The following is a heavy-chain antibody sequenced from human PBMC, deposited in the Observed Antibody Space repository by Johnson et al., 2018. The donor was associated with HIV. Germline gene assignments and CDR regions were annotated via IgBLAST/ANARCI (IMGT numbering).Heavy chain of an antibody. CDR2: ISSNGGST. J-gene: IGHJ3*02. CDR1: GFTFSSYA. V-gene: IGHV3-64*01. CDR3: ARDRPNAVGVDACDI. Sequence: VQLVESGGGLVQPGGSLRLSCAASGFTFSSYAMHWVRQAPGKGLEYVSAISSNGGSTYYANSVTGRFTISRDNSKNTLYLQMGSLRAEDMAVYYCARDRPNAVGVDACDIWGQGTLVSVAS.